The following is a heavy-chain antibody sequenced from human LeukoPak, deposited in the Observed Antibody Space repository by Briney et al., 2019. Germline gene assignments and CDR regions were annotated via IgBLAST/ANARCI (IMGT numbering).Heavy chain of an antibody. V-gene: IGHV4-34*01. Sequence: SETLSLTCAVYGRSFSGYYWSWIRQPPGKGLEWIGEINHSGSTNYNPSLKSRVTISVDTSKNQFSLKLSSVTAADTAVYYCARIGADSSAFDAFDIWGQGTMVTVSS. D-gene: IGHD3-22*01. CDR1: GRSFSGYY. CDR3: ARIGADSSAFDAFDI. J-gene: IGHJ3*02. CDR2: INHSGST.